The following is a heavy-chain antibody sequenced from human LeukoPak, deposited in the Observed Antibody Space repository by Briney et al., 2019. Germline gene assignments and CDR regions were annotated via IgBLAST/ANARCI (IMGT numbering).Heavy chain of an antibody. J-gene: IGHJ4*02. CDR1: GFTFSSYS. CDR2: ISSSSSYI. D-gene: IGHD1-7*01. V-gene: IGHV3-21*01. CDR3: AKGASWYNWNYSPFDY. Sequence: GGSLRLSCAASGFTFSSYSMNWVRQAPGKGLEWVSSISSSSSYIYYADSVKGRFTISRDNAKNSLYLQMNSLRAEDTAVYYCAKGASWYNWNYSPFDYWGQGTLVTVSS.